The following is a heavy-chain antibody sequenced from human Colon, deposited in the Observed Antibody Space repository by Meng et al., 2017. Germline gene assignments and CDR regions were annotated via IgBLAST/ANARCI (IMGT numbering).Heavy chain of an antibody. V-gene: IGHV4-34*01. CDR2: SNHPLPP. CDR1: GGAFSGYS. Sequence: QVQLQQWGAGLLNPSETLSLTCAVYGGAFSGYSWSWIRQPPGKGLEWIAESNHPLPPPSPPSLPPLLSISIDSYKKQVSLKLSSVTAADTAMYYCARGPPSFSGPLASWGQGTLVTVSS. D-gene: IGHD2-8*02. J-gene: IGHJ4*02. CDR3: ARGPPSFSGPLAS.